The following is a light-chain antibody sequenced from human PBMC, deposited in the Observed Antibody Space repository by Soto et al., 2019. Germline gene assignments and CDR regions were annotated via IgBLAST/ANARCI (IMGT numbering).Light chain of an antibody. J-gene: IGKJ4*01. V-gene: IGKV1-39*01. CDR3: QQSYSTPLT. CDR1: QTISSY. CDR2: AAS. Sequence: DIPMTQSPSSLSASLGDRVTITCRASQTISSYLNWYQHKPGKAPKLLIYAASSLQSGVPSRFSGSGSGTDFTLTISSLQPEDFATYYCQQSYSTPLTFGGGTKVEI.